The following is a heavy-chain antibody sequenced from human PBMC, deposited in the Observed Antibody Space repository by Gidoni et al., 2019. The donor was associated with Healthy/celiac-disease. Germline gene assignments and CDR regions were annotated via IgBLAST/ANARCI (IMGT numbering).Heavy chain of an antibody. D-gene: IGHD5-18*01. CDR1: GVTFSSYS. Sequence: EVQLLESGGGLVQTGGSLRLSCAASGVTFSSYSMSWVRQAPGKGLEWVSAISGSGGSTYYADSVKGRFTISRDNSKNTLYLQMNSLRAEDTAVYYCAKGVGYRVYGMDVWGQGTTVTVSS. CDR2: ISGSGGST. J-gene: IGHJ6*02. CDR3: AKGVGYRVYGMDV. V-gene: IGHV3-23*01.